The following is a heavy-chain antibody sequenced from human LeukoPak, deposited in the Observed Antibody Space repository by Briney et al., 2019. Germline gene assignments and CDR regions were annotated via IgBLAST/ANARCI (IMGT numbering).Heavy chain of an antibody. J-gene: IGHJ4*02. V-gene: IGHV3-23*01. CDR2: ISGSGGRT. CDR3: AKDQFGVYDFWSGYPTFDY. CDR1: GFTFSSYA. Sequence: PGGSLRLSCAAFGFTFSSYAMSWVRQAPGKGLEWVSAISGSGGRTYYADSVKGRFTISRDNSKNTLYLQMNSLRAEDTAVYYCAKDQFGVYDFWSGYPTFDYWGQGTLDTVSS. D-gene: IGHD3-3*01.